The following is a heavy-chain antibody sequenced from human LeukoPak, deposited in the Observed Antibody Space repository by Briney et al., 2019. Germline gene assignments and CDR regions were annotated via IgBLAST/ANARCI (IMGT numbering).Heavy chain of an antibody. D-gene: IGHD3-3*01. CDR3: AKDIQPTYYDFWSGYYYGY. V-gene: IGHV3-30*02. CDR2: IRYDGSNK. CDR1: GFTFSSYG. Sequence: PGGSLRLSCAASGFTFSSYGMHWVRQAPGKGLEWVAFIRYDGSNKYYADSVKGRFTISRDNSKNTLYLQMNSLRAEDTAVYYCAKDIQPTYYDFWSGYYYGYWGQGTLVTVSS. J-gene: IGHJ4*02.